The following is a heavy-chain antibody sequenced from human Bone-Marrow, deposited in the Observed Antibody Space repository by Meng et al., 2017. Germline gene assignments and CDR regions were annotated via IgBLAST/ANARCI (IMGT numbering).Heavy chain of an antibody. CDR1: GFTFGGYA. CDR2: IRSKANGETT. V-gene: IGHV3-49*03. D-gene: IGHD2-8*01. CDR3: TSDVACMLLRGCYFSDYGMDV. Sequence: GESLKISCTASGFTFGGYAMSWFRQAPGKGLEWVGFIRSKANGETTEYAASVKGRFTISRDNSKSIAYLQINSLKTEDTDVYYCTSDVACMLLRGCYFSDYGMDVWGQGTTVTVSS. J-gene: IGHJ6*02.